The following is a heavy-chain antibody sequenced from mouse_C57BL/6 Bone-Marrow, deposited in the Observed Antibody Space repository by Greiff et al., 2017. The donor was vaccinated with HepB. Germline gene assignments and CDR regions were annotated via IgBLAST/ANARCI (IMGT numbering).Heavy chain of an antibody. CDR3: TRGHYYGSSYGYFDV. D-gene: IGHD1-1*01. V-gene: IGHV5-9-1*02. CDR2: ISSGGDYI. J-gene: IGHJ1*03. Sequence: EVHLVESGAGLVKPGGSLKLSCAASGFTFSSYAMSWVRQTPEKRLEWVAYISSGGDYIYYADTVKGRFTISRDNARNTLYLQMSSLKSEDTAMYYCTRGHYYGSSYGYFDVWGTGTTVTVSS. CDR1: GFTFSSYA.